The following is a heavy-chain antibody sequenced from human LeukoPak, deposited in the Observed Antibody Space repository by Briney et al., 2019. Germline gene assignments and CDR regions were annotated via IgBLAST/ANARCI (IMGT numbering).Heavy chain of an antibody. CDR3: ARDILIAAAGRRFDP. V-gene: IGHV4-34*01. J-gene: IGHJ5*02. Sequence: SETLSLTCAVYGGSFSGYYWSWIRQPPGKGLEWIGEINHSGSTNYNPSLKSRVTISVDTSKNQFSLKLSSVTAADTAIYYCARDILIAAAGRRFDPWGQGTLVTVSS. CDR1: GGSFSGYY. CDR2: INHSGST. D-gene: IGHD6-13*01.